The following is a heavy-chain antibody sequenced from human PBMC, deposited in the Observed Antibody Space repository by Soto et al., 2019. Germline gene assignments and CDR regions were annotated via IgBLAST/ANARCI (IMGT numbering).Heavy chain of an antibody. D-gene: IGHD6-19*01. V-gene: IGHV4-59*01. J-gene: IGHJ3*02. CDR2: IYYSGST. CDR1: GGSISSYY. Sequence: SETLSLTCTVSGGSISSYYWSWIRQPPGKGLEWIGYIYYSGSTNYNPSLKSRVTISVDTSKNQFSLKLSSVTAADTAVYYCARVRSGWYKVSAFDIWGQGTMVTVSS. CDR3: ARVRSGWYKVSAFDI.